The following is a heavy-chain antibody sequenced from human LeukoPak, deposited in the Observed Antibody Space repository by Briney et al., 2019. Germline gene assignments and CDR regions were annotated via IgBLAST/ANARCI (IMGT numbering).Heavy chain of an antibody. D-gene: IGHD3-10*01. CDR1: GYTIIAYY. CDR3: VRVRGSLPDY. CDR2: INPSGGST. V-gene: IGHV1-46*01. J-gene: IGHJ4*02. Sequence: ASVKVSCKASGYTIIAYYMHWVRRAPGQGLEWMGIINPSGGSTSYAQKFQGRITMTRDTSTSTVYMEVSSLRSEDTAVYYCVRVRGSLPDYWGQGTLVTVSS.